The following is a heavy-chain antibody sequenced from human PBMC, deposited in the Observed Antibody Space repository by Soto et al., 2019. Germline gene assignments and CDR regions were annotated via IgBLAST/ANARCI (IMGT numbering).Heavy chain of an antibody. V-gene: IGHV4-4*02. CDR3: ARLVWASYYDSSGYFPDV. CDR1: GGSISSSNW. J-gene: IGHJ6*02. CDR2: IYHSGIT. D-gene: IGHD3-22*01. Sequence: TSETLSLTCAVSGGSISSSNWWSWVRHPPGKGLEWIGEIYHSGITNYNPSLKSRLTISVDTSKNQFSLKMSSVTAAATAVYYCARLVWASYYDSSGYFPDVWGQGTTVTVSS.